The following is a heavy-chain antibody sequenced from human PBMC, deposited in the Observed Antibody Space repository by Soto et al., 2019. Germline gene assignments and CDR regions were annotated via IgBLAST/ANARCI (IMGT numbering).Heavy chain of an antibody. Sequence: GGSLRLSCAASGFTFSDYCMSWIRQAPGKGLEWVSYISSSSSYTNYADSVKGRFTISRDNAKNSLYLQMNSLRAEDTAVYYCARRQLRYFDCTECPDAFDIWGQGTMVTVSS. CDR1: GFTFSDYC. J-gene: IGHJ3*02. V-gene: IGHV3-11*03. CDR2: ISSSSSYT. CDR3: ARRQLRYFDCTECPDAFDI. D-gene: IGHD3-9*01.